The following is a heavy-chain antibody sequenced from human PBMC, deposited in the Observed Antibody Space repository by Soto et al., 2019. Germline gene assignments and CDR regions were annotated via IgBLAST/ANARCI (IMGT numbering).Heavy chain of an antibody. CDR3: ARDTQIFGVAYRRGYYYYGMDV. CDR2: IIPIFGTA. D-gene: IGHD3-3*01. J-gene: IGHJ6*02. CDR1: GGTFSSYA. Sequence: SVKVSCKASGGTFSSYAISWVRQAPGQGLEWMGGIIPIFGTANYAQKFQGRVTITADESTSTAYMELSSLRSEDTAVYYCARDTQIFGVAYRRGYYYYGMDVWGQGTTVTVSS. V-gene: IGHV1-69*13.